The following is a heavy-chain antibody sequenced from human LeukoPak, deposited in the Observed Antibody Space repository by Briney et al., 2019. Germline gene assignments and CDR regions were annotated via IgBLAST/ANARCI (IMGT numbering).Heavy chain of an antibody. Sequence: TGGSLRLSCAASGFTFSSYAMSWVRQAPGKGLGWVSAISGSGGSTYYADSVKGRFTISRDNSKNTLYLQMNSLRAEDTAVYYCAKVSPGYSGGYYYYGMDVWGQGTTVTVSS. D-gene: IGHD2-21*01. CDR2: ISGSGGST. CDR1: GFTFSSYA. CDR3: AKVSPGYSGGYYYYGMDV. J-gene: IGHJ6*02. V-gene: IGHV3-23*01.